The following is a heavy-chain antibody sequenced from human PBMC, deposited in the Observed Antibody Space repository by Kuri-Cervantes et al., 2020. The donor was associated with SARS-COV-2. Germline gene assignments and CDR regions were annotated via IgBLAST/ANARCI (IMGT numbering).Heavy chain of an antibody. CDR3: TRDDFWSGYYRD. CDR1: GFTFGDYA. D-gene: IGHD3-3*01. V-gene: IGHV3-49*04. CDR2: IRSKAYGGTT. J-gene: IGHJ4*02. Sequence: SLKISCTASGFTFGDYAMSWVRQAPGKGLEWVGFIRSKAYGGTTEYAASVKGRFTISRDDSKSIAYLQMNSLKTEDTAVYYCTRDDFWSGYYRDWGQGTLVTVSS.